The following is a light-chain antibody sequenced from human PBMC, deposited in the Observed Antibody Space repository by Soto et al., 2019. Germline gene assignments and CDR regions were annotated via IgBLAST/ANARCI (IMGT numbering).Light chain of an antibody. J-gene: IGKJ4*01. Sequence: EIVLTQSPGTLSLSPGERATLSCRASQSVFNNYLLWYQQKPGQVPRLLIYDASSRAAGIPDRFSGSGSGTDFTLTISRLEPEDFAVYYRQQYGDSSPFGGGTRVEIK. CDR2: DAS. V-gene: IGKV3-20*01. CDR3: QQYGDSSP. CDR1: QSVFNNY.